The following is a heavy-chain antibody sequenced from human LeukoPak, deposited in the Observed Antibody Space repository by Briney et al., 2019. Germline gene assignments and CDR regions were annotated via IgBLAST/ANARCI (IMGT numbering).Heavy chain of an antibody. CDR1: GYTFTSYA. Sequence: ASVKVSCKASGYTFTSYAMNWVRQAPGQGLEWMGWINTNTGNPTYAQGFTGRFVFSLGTSVSTAYLQISSLKAEDTAVYYCARGRFLEWFSWFDPWGQGTLVTVSS. D-gene: IGHD3-3*01. V-gene: IGHV7-4-1*02. J-gene: IGHJ5*02. CDR2: INTNTGNP. CDR3: ARGRFLEWFSWFDP.